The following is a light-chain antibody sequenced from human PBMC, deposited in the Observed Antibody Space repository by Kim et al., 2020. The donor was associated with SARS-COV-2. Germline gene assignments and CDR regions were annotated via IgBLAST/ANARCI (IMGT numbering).Light chain of an antibody. CDR1: QTISTF. CDR2: AAS. Sequence: DIQMTQSPSSLSGSIGDRVTITCRASQTISTFLNWYQQKPGKAPKLLISAASSLASGVPSRFSGSGSGTDFTLTISSLQPEDFATYYCQQSHNTPYTFGQGTKLEIK. CDR3: QQSHNTPYT. J-gene: IGKJ2*01. V-gene: IGKV1-39*01.